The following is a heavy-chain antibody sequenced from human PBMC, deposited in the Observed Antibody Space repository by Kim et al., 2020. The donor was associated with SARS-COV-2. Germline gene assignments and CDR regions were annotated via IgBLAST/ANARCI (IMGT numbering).Heavy chain of an antibody. V-gene: IGHV1-3*01. CDR2: KVNT. J-gene: IGHJ4*02. Sequence: KVNTGYSQNFQGRVSITMDTCATTTYMEVSSLRSEDTAVYYCARGKWLVDFWGQGTLVTVSS. CDR3: ARGKWLVDF. D-gene: IGHD6-19*01.